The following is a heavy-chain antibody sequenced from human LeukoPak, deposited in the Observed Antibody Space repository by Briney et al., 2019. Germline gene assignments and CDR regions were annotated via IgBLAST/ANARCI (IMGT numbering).Heavy chain of an antibody. Sequence: PSETLSLTCTVSGGSISGSSYYWGWIRQSPGKGLEWIGFMYHSGSTYYDPSLKSRVTISVDTSKNQFSLKLSSVTAADTAVYYCARRIVSSSSGFDYWGQGTLVTVSS. CDR3: ARRIVSSSSGFDY. J-gene: IGHJ4*02. V-gene: IGHV4-39*07. D-gene: IGHD6-6*01. CDR2: MYHSGST. CDR1: GGSISGSSYY.